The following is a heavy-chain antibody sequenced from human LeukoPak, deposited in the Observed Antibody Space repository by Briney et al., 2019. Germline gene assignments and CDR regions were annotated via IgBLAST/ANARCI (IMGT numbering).Heavy chain of an antibody. CDR2: IYYSGST. D-gene: IGHD4-17*01. CDR1: GGSISGSSYY. CDR3: ARHLLTTVTTRFDY. J-gene: IGHJ4*02. Sequence: SETLSLTCTVSGGSISGSSYYWGWIRQPPGKGLEWIGSIYYSGSTYYNPSLKSRVTISVDTSKNQFSLKLSSVTAADTAVYYCARHLLTTVTTRFDYWGQGTLVTVSS. V-gene: IGHV4-39*01.